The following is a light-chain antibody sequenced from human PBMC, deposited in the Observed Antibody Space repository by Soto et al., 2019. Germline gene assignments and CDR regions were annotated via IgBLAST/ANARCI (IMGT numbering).Light chain of an antibody. Sequence: DIQMTHSPSTLSASVGDRVTITCRASQSISSWLAWYQQKPGKAPKLLIYDASFLQSGVPSRFSGSGSGTEFTITISSLQPDDFATYYCQHYNSYPQTFGQGTKVEIK. V-gene: IGKV1-5*01. J-gene: IGKJ1*01. CDR1: QSISSW. CDR3: QHYNSYPQT. CDR2: DAS.